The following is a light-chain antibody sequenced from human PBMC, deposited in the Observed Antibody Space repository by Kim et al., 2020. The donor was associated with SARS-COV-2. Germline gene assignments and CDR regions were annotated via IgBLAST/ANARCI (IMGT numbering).Light chain of an antibody. J-gene: IGLJ1*01. CDR3: QVWDSSTYV. CDR2: RDN. CDR1: NIGSKN. Sequence: SYELTQPLSVSVALRQTARITCGGNNIGSKNVHWYQQKPGQAPVLVIYRDNDRPSGIPERFSGSNSGNTATLTISRVQAGDEADYYCQVWDSSTYVFGSGTKVTVL. V-gene: IGLV3-9*01.